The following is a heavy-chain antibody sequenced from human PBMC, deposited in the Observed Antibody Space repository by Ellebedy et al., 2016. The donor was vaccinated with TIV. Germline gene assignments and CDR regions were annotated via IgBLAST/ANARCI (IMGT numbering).Heavy chain of an antibody. CDR3: AKDRGCSGGSCYSSLDY. D-gene: IGHD2-15*01. J-gene: IGHJ4*02. CDR1: GFTFDDYA. V-gene: IGHV3-9*01. CDR2: ISWNSGSI. Sequence: SLKISXAASGFTFDDYAMHWVRQAPGKGLEWVSGISWNSGSIGYADSVKGRFTISRDNAKNSLYLQMNSLRAEDTALYYCAKDRGCSGGSCYSSLDYWGQGTLVTVSS.